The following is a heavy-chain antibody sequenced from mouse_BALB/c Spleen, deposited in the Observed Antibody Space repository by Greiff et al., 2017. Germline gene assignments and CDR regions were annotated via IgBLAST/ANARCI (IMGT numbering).Heavy chain of an antibody. V-gene: IGHV1-18*01. Sequence: EVHLVESGPELVKPGASVKIPCKASGYTFTDYNMDWVKQSHGKSLEWIGDINPNNGGTIYNQKFKGKATLTVDKSSSTAYMELRSLTSEDTAVYYCASPYYGPFAYWGQGTLVTVSA. D-gene: IGHD1-1*01. CDR3: ASPYYGPFAY. CDR2: INPNNGGT. CDR1: GYTFTDYN. J-gene: IGHJ3*01.